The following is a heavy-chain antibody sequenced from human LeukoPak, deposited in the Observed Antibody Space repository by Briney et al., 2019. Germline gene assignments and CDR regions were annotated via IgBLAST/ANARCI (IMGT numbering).Heavy chain of an antibody. V-gene: IGHV3-43D*03. CDR1: GFTFDDYA. CDR2: ISWDGGST. Sequence: GGSLRLSCAASGFTFDDYAMHWVRQAPGKGLEWVSLISWDGGSTYYADSVKGRFTISRDNSKNSLYLQMNSLRAEDTALYYCARVGEYYYMDIWGKGTTVTVSS. CDR3: ARVGEYYYMDI. J-gene: IGHJ6*03.